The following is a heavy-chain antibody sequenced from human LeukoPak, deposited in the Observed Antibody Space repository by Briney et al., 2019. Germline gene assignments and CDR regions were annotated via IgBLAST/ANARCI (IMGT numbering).Heavy chain of an antibody. Sequence: GGSLEISCQGSGYSFTSYWSGWVPQLPGKGLEWMVIIYPGDSDTTYSPYSQGPVNISADKSISTAYLQWSSLKASDTAMYYCAGSGYSTHDVRVWGQGTLVTVSS. D-gene: IGHD3-9*01. CDR1: GYSFTSYW. CDR2: IYPGDSDT. V-gene: IGHV5-51*01. CDR3: AGSGYSTHDVRV. J-gene: IGHJ4*02.